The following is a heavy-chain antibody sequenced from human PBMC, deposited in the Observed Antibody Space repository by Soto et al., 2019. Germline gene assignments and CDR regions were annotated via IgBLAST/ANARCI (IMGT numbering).Heavy chain of an antibody. J-gene: IGHJ4*02. CDR3: ARDHQSRMTTVTMIY. D-gene: IGHD4-17*01. CDR2: ISSSSSYI. CDR1: GFTFSSYS. V-gene: IGHV3-21*01. Sequence: GGSLRLSCAASGFTFSSYSMNWVRQAPWKGLEWVSSISSSSSYIYYADSVKGRFTISRDNAKNSLYLQMNSLRAEDTAVYYCARDHQSRMTTVTMIYWGQGTLVTVSS.